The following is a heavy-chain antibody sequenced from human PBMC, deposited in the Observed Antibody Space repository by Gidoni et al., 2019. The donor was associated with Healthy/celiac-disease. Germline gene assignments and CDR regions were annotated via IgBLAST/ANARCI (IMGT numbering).Heavy chain of an antibody. Sequence: QVRLVQSGAEVKKPGSSVKVSCKASGGPFSSYAISWVRQAPGQGLEWMGGIIPIFGTANYAQKFQGRVTITADESTSTAYMELSSLRSEDTAVYYCARTYADIVVVPAAPLGAFDIWGQGTMVTVSS. V-gene: IGHV1-69*01. CDR2: IIPIFGTA. J-gene: IGHJ3*02. CDR3: ARTYADIVVVPAAPLGAFDI. D-gene: IGHD2-2*01. CDR1: GGPFSSYA.